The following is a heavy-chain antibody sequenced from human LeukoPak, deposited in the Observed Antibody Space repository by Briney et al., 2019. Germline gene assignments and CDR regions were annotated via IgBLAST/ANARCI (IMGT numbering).Heavy chain of an antibody. Sequence: GGSLRLSCAASGFSFSSYSLNWVRQAPGKGLEWVSSISSSAAYIFYADSLKGRFTISRDDAKNSLYLQMNSLRAEDTAVYYCARSLLGSCTGGTCYIGYYGMDVWGQGTTVTVSS. V-gene: IGHV3-21*01. CDR3: ARSLLGSCTGGTCYIGYYGMDV. J-gene: IGHJ6*02. D-gene: IGHD2-15*01. CDR1: GFSFSSYS. CDR2: ISSSAAYI.